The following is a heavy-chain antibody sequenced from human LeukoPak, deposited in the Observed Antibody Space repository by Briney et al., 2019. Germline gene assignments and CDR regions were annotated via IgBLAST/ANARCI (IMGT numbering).Heavy chain of an antibody. V-gene: IGHV3-30*04. CDR1: GFTFSSYA. J-gene: IGHJ4*02. CDR3: ARDGAIRWELLRLDY. CDR2: ISYDGSNK. D-gene: IGHD1-26*01. Sequence: PGGSLRLSCAASGFTFSSYAMHWVRQAPGKGLEWVAVISYDGSNKYYADSVKGRFTISRDNSKNTLYLQMNSLRAEDTAVYYCARDGAIRWELLRLDYWGQGTLVTVSS.